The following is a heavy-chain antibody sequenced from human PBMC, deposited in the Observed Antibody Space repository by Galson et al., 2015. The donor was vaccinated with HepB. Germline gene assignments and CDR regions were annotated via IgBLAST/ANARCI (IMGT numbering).Heavy chain of an antibody. Sequence: SVKVSCKASGYTFTSYAMHWVRQAPGQRLEWMGWINAGNGNTKYSQKFQGRVTITRDTSASTAYMELSSLRSEDTAVYYCAAGTTVTTACGMDVWGQGTTVTVSS. D-gene: IGHD4-17*01. CDR3: AAGTTVTTACGMDV. CDR2: INAGNGNT. CDR1: GYTFTSYA. J-gene: IGHJ6*02. V-gene: IGHV1-3*01.